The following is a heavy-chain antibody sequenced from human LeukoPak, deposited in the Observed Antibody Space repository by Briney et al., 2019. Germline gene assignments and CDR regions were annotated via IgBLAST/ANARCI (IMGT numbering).Heavy chain of an antibody. Sequence: GGSLRLSCAASGFTFSSYGMHWVRQAPGKGLEWVAFIRYDGSNKYYADSVKGRFTISRDNSKNTLYLQMNSLRAEDTAVYYCTKSSDYYDSRGGAFDIWGQGTMVTVSS. CDR3: TKSSDYYDSRGGAFDI. J-gene: IGHJ3*02. CDR1: GFTFSSYG. V-gene: IGHV3-30*02. CDR2: IRYDGSNK. D-gene: IGHD3-22*01.